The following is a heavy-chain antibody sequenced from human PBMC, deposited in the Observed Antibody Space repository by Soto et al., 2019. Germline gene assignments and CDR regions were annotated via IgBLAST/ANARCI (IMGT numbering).Heavy chain of an antibody. Sequence: PSETLSLTCTVSGGSISSYYGSWIRQPPGKGLEWIGYIYYSGSTNYNPSLKSRVTISVDTSKNQFSLKLSSVTAADTAVYYCARGSRAWPSDRRDYYYYGMDVWGQGTTVTVSS. CDR2: IYYSGST. V-gene: IGHV4-59*01. D-gene: IGHD3-10*01. CDR1: GGSISSYY. CDR3: ARGSRAWPSDRRDYYYYGMDV. J-gene: IGHJ6*02.